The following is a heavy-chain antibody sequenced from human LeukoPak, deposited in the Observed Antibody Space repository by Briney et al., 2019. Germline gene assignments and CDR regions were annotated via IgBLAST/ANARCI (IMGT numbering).Heavy chain of an antibody. CDR1: GFTFSSYW. D-gene: IGHD6-13*01. J-gene: IGHJ4*02. Sequence: GGSLRLSCAASGFTFSSYWMSWVRRAPGKGLEWVANIKQDGSEKYYVDSVKGRFTISRDNAKNSLYLQMNSLRAEDTAVYYCAREGWGQQLVVRYWGQGTLVTVSS. V-gene: IGHV3-7*01. CDR2: IKQDGSEK. CDR3: AREGWGQQLVVRY.